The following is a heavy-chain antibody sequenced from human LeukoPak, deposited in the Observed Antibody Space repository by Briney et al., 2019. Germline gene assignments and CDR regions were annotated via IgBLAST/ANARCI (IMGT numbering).Heavy chain of an antibody. J-gene: IGHJ3*02. CDR1: GGSISSSSYY. CDR2: ISYSGPT. D-gene: IGHD3-10*01. V-gene: IGHV4-39*02. CDR3: AREPLGVGDAFDI. Sequence: SETLSLTCTVSGGSISSSSYYWGWIRQPPGKGLEWIGSISYSGPTYYNPSLKSRVTISVDTSKNQFSLKLSSVTAADTAVYYCAREPLGVGDAFDIWGQGTMVTVSS.